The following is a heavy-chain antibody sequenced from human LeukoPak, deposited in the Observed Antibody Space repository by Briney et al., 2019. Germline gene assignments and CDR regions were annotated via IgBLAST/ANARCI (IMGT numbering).Heavy chain of an antibody. CDR1: GFTVSSNY. V-gene: IGHV3-53*01. Sequence: GGSLRLSCAASGFTVSSNYMSWVRQAPGKGLEWVSVIYSGGSTYYADSVKGRFTISRDNSKNTLYLQMNSLRAGDTAVYYCARGTSTMILGYWGQGTLVTVSS. D-gene: IGHD3-22*01. CDR2: IYSGGST. J-gene: IGHJ4*02. CDR3: ARGTSTMILGY.